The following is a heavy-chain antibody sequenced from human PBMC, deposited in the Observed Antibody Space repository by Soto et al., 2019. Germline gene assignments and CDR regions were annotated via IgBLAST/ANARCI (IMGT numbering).Heavy chain of an antibody. CDR1: GGSISSYY. V-gene: IGHV4-59*12. J-gene: IGHJ6*02. Sequence: SETLSLTCTVSGGSISSYYWTWIRQPPGKGLEWIGFIYYSGSTNYNPSLKSRVTISVDTSKNQFSLKLTSVTAADTAVYYCARDTLTGRYGMDVWGQGTTVTVSS. CDR3: ARDTLTGRYGMDV. CDR2: IYYSGST. D-gene: IGHD3-9*01.